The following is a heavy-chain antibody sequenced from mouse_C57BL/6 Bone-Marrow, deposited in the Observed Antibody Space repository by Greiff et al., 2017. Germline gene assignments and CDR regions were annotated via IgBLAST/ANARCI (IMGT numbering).Heavy chain of an antibody. D-gene: IGHD2-2*01. Sequence: EVKLLESEAGLVQPGSSMKLSCTASGFTFSDYYMPWVRQVPEKGLEWVANINYDGSSTYYLDSLKSRFIISRDNATNIVYLQLSSLKSEDTAKYSGSYGYVVGWYLDYWGQGTTLTVSS. CDR3: SYGYVVGWYLDY. V-gene: IGHV5-16*01. CDR1: GFTFSDYY. CDR2: INYDGSST. J-gene: IGHJ2*01.